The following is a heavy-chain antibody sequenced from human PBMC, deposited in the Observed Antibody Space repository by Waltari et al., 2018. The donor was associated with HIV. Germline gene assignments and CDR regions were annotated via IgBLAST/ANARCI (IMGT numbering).Heavy chain of an antibody. CDR3: ARRGADDGNPLDY. CDR1: GGSISTPNFY. J-gene: IGHJ4*02. D-gene: IGHD1-1*01. CDR2: IYYTGST. Sequence: QLQLLESGPRLVKPSETLSLTCTVSGGSISTPNFYWGWILQPPGKALECIGSIYYTGSTYYNPSLESRVTISIDTSKNQFTRKLNSVTDTDTAVYYCARRGADDGNPLDYWGQGTLVTVSS. V-gene: IGHV4-39*01.